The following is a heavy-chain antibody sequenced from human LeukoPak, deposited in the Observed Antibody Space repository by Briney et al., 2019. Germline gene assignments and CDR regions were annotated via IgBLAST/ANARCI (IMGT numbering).Heavy chain of an antibody. Sequence: PSETLSLTCAVYGGSFSGYYWSWIRQPPGKGLEWIGEINHSGSTNYNPSLKSRVTISVDTSKNQFSLKLSSVTAADTAVYYCARHVKQWLVQGIDYWGQGTLVTVSS. CDR3: ARHVKQWLVQGIDY. V-gene: IGHV4-34*01. J-gene: IGHJ4*02. D-gene: IGHD6-19*01. CDR1: GGSFSGYY. CDR2: INHSGST.